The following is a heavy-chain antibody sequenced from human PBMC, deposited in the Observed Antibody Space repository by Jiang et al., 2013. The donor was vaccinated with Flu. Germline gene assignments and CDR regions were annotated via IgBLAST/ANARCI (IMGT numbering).Heavy chain of an antibody. V-gene: IGHV1-46*01. D-gene: IGHD3-22*01. CDR2: INPSGGST. CDR1: GYTFTSYY. J-gene: IGHJ4*02. Sequence: SGAEVKKPGASVKVSCKASGYTFTSYYMHWVRQAPGQGLEWMGIINPSGGSTSYAQKFQGRVTMTRDTSTSTVYMELSSLRSEDTAVYYCARDQDSSGYSRHGGFDYWGQGTLVTVSS. CDR3: ARDQDSSGYSRHGGFDY.